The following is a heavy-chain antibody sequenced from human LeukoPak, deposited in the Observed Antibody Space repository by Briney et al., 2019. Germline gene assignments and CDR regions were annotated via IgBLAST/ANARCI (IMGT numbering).Heavy chain of an antibody. J-gene: IGHJ3*02. CDR2: ISVSGTNT. V-gene: IGHV3-23*01. Sequence: GGSLRLSCAASGFTFSSYAMSWVRQAPGKGLEWVSSISVSGTNTYYADSVKGRFTISRDNSKNTLYLQMNSLRAEDTAVYYCAKAHGLQSATSNYAFHIWGQGTMGTVSS. CDR3: AKAHGLQSATSNYAFHI. D-gene: IGHD1-1*01. CDR1: GFTFSSYA.